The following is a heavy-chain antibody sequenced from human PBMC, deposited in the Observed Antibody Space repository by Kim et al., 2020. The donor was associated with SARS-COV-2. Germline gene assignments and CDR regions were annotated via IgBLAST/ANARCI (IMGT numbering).Heavy chain of an antibody. Sequence: SDTSYSPSFQGQVTISADKSISTAYLQWSSLKASDTAMYYCARRFLEWLDWGQGTLVTVSS. J-gene: IGHJ4*02. D-gene: IGHD3-3*01. CDR2: SDT. CDR3: ARRFLEWLD. V-gene: IGHV5-51*01.